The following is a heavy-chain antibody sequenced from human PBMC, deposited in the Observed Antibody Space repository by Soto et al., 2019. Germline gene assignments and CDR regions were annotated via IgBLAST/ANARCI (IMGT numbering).Heavy chain of an antibody. V-gene: IGHV6-1*01. Sequence: SQTLSLTCAISGDSVSSNTASWNWIRQSPSRGLEWLGRTYFGSKWYNDYAVSVKSRIIINPDTSNNQFSLQLNSVTPEDTAVYFCAKGDNLGPKTGYAFDPWGQGIMVTSPQ. D-gene: IGHD5-12*01. CDR3: AKGDNLGPKTGYAFDP. J-gene: IGHJ5*02. CDR2: TYFGSKWYN. CDR1: GDSVSSNTAS.